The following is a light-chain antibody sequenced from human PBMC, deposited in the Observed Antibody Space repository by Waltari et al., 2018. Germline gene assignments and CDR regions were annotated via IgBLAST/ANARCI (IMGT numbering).Light chain of an antibody. Sequence: DIVMTQSPDSLAVSLGERATINCKSSQSILYSSKNKNYLAWYQQKPVQPPKLLIYWASTRESGVPDRFSGSGSGTDFTLTISSLQAEDVAVYYCQQYYRTPQAFGQGTRLEIK. V-gene: IGKV4-1*01. CDR3: QQYYRTPQA. J-gene: IGKJ5*01. CDR1: QSILYSSKNKNY. CDR2: WAS.